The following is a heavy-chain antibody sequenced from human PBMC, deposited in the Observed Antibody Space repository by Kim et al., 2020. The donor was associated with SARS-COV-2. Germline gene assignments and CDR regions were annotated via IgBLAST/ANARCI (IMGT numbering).Heavy chain of an antibody. V-gene: IGHV1-18*01. CDR3: ARTIVDTAMPDY. D-gene: IGHD5-18*01. Sequence: NYAQRLQGRVTMTTDTSTSTAYMELRSLRSDDTAVYYCARTIVDTAMPDYWGQGTLVTVSS. J-gene: IGHJ4*02.